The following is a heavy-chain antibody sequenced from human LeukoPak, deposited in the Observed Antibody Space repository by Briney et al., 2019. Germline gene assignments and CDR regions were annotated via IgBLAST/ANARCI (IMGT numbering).Heavy chain of an antibody. V-gene: IGHV3-64*02. D-gene: IGHD1-26*01. Sequence: PGGSLGLSGVASGFSFRNYAIHWVRQAPGKGLEYVSVINTDGRITYYADSVKGRFTISRDNSKNTVYLQMGSLRGEDMAVYYCTRDDGSFCDFDYWGQGALVTVSS. CDR2: INTDGRIT. CDR3: TRDDGSFCDFDY. CDR1: GFSFRNYA. J-gene: IGHJ4*02.